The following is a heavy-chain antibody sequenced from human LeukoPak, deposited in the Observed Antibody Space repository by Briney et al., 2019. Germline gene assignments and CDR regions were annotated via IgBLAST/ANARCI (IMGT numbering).Heavy chain of an antibody. D-gene: IGHD5-24*01. CDR3: ARVAGSDGYNYGYYFDY. Sequence: PGGSLRLSCAASGFTFTNYWMTWVRQPPGKGLEWVANIKQDGSERHYVDSVKGRFTISRDNSKNSLYLQMNSLRAEDTAVYYCARVAGSDGYNYGYYFDYWGQGTLVTVSS. CDR1: GFTFTNYW. V-gene: IGHV3-7*01. CDR2: IKQDGSER. J-gene: IGHJ4*02.